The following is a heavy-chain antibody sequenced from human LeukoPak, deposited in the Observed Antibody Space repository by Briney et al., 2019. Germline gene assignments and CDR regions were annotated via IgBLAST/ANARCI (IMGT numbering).Heavy chain of an antibody. D-gene: IGHD3-10*01. CDR3: ARATYYYDSGTYQVFDI. Sequence: SETLSLTCTVSGGSISSYYWNWVRQPPGKGLEWIGYIYSSASANYNPSLESRVTISADTSKNQFSLKLNSVTAADTAVYYCARATYYYDSGTYQVFDIWGQGTMVTVSS. CDR2: IYSSASA. V-gene: IGHV4-59*01. J-gene: IGHJ3*02. CDR1: GGSISSYY.